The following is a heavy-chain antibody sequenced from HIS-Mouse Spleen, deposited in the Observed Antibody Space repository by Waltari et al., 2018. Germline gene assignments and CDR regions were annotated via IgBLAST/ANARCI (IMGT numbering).Heavy chain of an antibody. Sequence: QLQLQESGPGLVKPSETLSLTCTVSGGSISSILYYWAWFRQPPGKGLEWIGSIYYSGSTYYNPSLKSRVTISVDTSKNQFSLKLSSVTAADTAVYYCAREIPYSSSWYDWYFDLWGRGTLVTVSS. CDR3: AREIPYSSSWYDWYFDL. J-gene: IGHJ2*01. D-gene: IGHD6-13*01. CDR2: IYYSGST. CDR1: GGSISSILYY. V-gene: IGHV4-39*07.